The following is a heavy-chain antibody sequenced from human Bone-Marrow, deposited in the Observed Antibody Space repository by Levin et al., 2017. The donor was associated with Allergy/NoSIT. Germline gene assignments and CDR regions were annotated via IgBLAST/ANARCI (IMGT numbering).Heavy chain of an antibody. Sequence: SQTLSLTCIVSGGSMSSGDYYWSWVRQPPGKGLEWIGYVSNSGRINYKPSLKSRLTISLDTSKNQFSLKLNSVTAADTAVYYCARGGFTNSFDPWGRGTLVTVSS. CDR2: VSNSGRI. J-gene: IGHJ5*02. V-gene: IGHV4-30-4*01. CDR3: ARGGFTNSFDP. CDR1: GGSMSSGDYY. D-gene: IGHD4-23*01.